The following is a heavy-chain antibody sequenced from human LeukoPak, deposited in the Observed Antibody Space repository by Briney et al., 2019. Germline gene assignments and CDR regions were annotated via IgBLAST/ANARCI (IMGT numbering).Heavy chain of an antibody. D-gene: IGHD4/OR15-4a*01. Sequence: GGSLRLSCAASGFTFTNYAMSWVRQPPGKGLDWVSAISYNGGSTYYSDSVKGRITIARDNSKNTVYLQMNSLRAEDTAVYYCAKPPNYGAYYYGMDVWGKGTTVTVSS. CDR2: ISYNGGST. V-gene: IGHV3-23*01. J-gene: IGHJ6*04. CDR3: AKPPNYGAYYYGMDV. CDR1: GFTFTNYA.